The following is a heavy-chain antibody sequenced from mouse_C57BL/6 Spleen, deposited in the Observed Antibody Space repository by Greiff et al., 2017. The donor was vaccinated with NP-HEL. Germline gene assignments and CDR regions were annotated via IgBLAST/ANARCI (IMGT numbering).Heavy chain of an antibody. D-gene: IGHD2-3*01. CDR2: IDPSDSET. J-gene: IGHJ2*01. Sequence: QVQLQQPGAELVRPGSSVKLSCKASGYTFTSYWMHWVKQRPIQGLEWIGNIDPSDSETHYNQKFKDKATLTVDKSSSTAYMQLSSLTSEDSAVYYCARDDGSHYFDYWGKGTTLTVSS. V-gene: IGHV1-52*01. CDR1: GYTFTSYW. CDR3: ARDDGSHYFDY.